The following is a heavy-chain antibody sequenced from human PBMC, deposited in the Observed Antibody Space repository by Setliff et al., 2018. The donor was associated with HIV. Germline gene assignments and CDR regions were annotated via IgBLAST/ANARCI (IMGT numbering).Heavy chain of an antibody. D-gene: IGHD6-19*01. CDR1: GGSISSYY. J-gene: IGHJ4*02. CDR3: ARGGTVSADFDS. Sequence: SETLSLTCTVSGGSISSYYWSWIRQPAGKGLEWIGYIYYSGSTYYNPSLKSRVTMSVDTSKNQFSLRLSSVTAADTAVYFCARGGTVSADFDSWGQGTLVTVSS. CDR2: IYYSGST. V-gene: IGHV4-59*06.